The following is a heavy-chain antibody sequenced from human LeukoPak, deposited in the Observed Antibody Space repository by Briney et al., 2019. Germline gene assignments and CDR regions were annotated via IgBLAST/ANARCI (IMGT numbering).Heavy chain of an antibody. D-gene: IGHD5-24*01. CDR3: ARGQWLQLVDWFDP. CDR1: GYTFSWHA. CDR2: IWSGGNYA. Sequence: GGSLRLSCAASGYTFSWHAVHWVRQAPGKGLEWVAQIWSGGNYAYYGDSVKGRFIISRDDSKNTAYLQMNSVRVDDTAVYFCARGQWLQLVDWFDPWGQGTLVTVSS. V-gene: IGHV3-33*03. J-gene: IGHJ5*02.